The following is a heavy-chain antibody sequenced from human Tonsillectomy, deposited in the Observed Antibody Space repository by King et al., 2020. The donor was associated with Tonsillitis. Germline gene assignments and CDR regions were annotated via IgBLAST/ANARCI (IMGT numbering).Heavy chain of an antibody. D-gene: IGHD1-26*01. CDR2: IYYRGNT. CDR1: GGSISSDGYS. CDR3: ARGTHKIKWALDY. J-gene: IGHJ4*02. Sequence: VQLQESGPGLVKPSQTLSLTCAVSGGSISSDGYSWNWIRQPPGKGLEWIGYIYYRGNTYYNPSLKSRISISLNTSKNLFSLRLSSVTAADTAVYYCARGTHKIKWALDYWGQGTLVTVSS. V-gene: IGHV4-30-4*07.